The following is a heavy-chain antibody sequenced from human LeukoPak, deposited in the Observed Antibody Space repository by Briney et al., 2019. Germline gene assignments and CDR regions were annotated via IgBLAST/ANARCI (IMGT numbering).Heavy chain of an antibody. CDR3: ARDSYGSR. J-gene: IGHJ4*02. CDR2: ISSSSTI. D-gene: IGHD3-10*01. CDR1: GFTFSSYS. Sequence: TGGSLRLSCAASGFTFSSYSMNWVRQAPGKGLEWVSYISSSSTIYYADSVKGRFTISRDNAKNSLYLQMNSLRAEDTAVYYCARDSYGSRWGQGTLVTVSS. V-gene: IGHV3-48*04.